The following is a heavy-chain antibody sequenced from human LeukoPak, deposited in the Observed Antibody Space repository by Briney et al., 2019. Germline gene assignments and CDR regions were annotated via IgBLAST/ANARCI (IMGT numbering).Heavy chain of an antibody. D-gene: IGHD5-18*01. CDR2: IIPIFGTA. V-gene: IGHV1-69*05. CDR1: GGTFSSYA. CDR3: ARDVRGGGYSYGRNHFDY. J-gene: IGHJ4*02. Sequence: SVKVSCKASGGTFSSYAISWVRQAPGQGLEWMGRIIPIFGTANYAQKLQGRVTMTTDTSTSTAYMELRSLRSDDTAGYYCARDVRGGGYSYGRNHFDYWGQGTLVTVSS.